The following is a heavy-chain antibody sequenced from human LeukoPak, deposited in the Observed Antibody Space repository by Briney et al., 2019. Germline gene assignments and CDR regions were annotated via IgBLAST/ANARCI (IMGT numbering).Heavy chain of an antibody. CDR1: GFTVSSNY. CDR3: ARTSGSYSDYYYYYYMDV. CDR2: IYSGGST. Sequence: PGGSLRLSCAASGFTVSSNYMGWVRQAPGKGLEWVSVIYSGGSTYYADSVKGRFTISRDNSKNTLYLQMNSLRAEDTAVYYCARTSGSYSDYYYYYYMDVWGKGTTVTVSS. V-gene: IGHV3-53*01. J-gene: IGHJ6*03. D-gene: IGHD1-26*01.